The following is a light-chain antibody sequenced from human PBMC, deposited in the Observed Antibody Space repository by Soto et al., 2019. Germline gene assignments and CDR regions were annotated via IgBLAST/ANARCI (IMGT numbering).Light chain of an antibody. J-gene: IGKJ1*01. Sequence: IQLTQSPSSLSASVGYRVTVTCRASQGIGTYLVWYQQKSGKAPTVLIYASSTLQTGVPSRFSGSGSGTDFSLTISSLHPEDVATYYRQQVDSYPRTFGQGTKVDIK. V-gene: IGKV1-9*01. CDR1: QGIGTY. CDR2: ASS. CDR3: QQVDSYPRT.